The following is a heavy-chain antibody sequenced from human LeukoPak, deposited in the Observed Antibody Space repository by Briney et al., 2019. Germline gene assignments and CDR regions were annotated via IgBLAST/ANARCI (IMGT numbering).Heavy chain of an antibody. CDR3: ARRDGWSPFDY. CDR1: GGSISSYY. Sequence: SETLSLTCTVSGGSISSYYWSWIRQPPGKGLGWIGYIYYSGSTNYNPSLKSRVTISVDTSKNQFSLKLSSVTAADTAVYYCARRDGWSPFDYWGQGTLVTVSS. J-gene: IGHJ4*02. CDR2: IYYSGST. V-gene: IGHV4-59*08. D-gene: IGHD2-15*01.